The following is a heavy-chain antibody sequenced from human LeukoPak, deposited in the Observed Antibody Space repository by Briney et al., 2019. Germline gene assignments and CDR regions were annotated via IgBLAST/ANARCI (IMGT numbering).Heavy chain of an antibody. CDR1: GGXISSYY. Sequence: PSETLSLTCSVSGGXISSYYWSWIRQPPGKGLEWIGYIYYSGSTNYNPSLKSRVTISVDTSKNQFSLKLSSVTAADTAVYYCARARIAVAGRADAFDIWGQGTMVTVSS. CDR2: IYYSGST. J-gene: IGHJ3*02. CDR3: ARARIAVAGRADAFDI. V-gene: IGHV4-59*01. D-gene: IGHD6-19*01.